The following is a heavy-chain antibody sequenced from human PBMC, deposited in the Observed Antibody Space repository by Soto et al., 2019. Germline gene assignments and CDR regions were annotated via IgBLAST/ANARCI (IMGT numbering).Heavy chain of an antibody. J-gene: IGHJ6*02. D-gene: IGHD5-12*01. CDR3: ARDSYSGYDSADYGMDV. CDR2: IIPIFGTA. Sequence: QVQLVQSGAEVKKPGSSVKVSCKASGGTFSSYAISWVRQAPGQGLEWMGGIIPIFGTANYAQKFQGRVTITADESTSTAYMELSSLRSEDTAVYYCARDSYSGYDSADYGMDVWGQGTMVTVSS. CDR1: GGTFSSYA. V-gene: IGHV1-69*12.